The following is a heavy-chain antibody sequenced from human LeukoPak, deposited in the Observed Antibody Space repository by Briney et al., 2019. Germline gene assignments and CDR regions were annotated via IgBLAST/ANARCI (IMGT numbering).Heavy chain of an antibody. J-gene: IGHJ6*03. CDR3: ARVGTGTTFGGDYYYYMDV. CDR1: GGSFSGYY. V-gene: IGHV4-59*01. D-gene: IGHD1-1*01. CDR2: IYYSGST. Sequence: SETLSLTCAVYGGSFSGYYWSWIRQPPGKGLEWIGYIYYSGSTNYNPSLKSRVTISVDTSKNQFSLKLSSVTAADTAVYYCARVGTGTTFGGDYYYYMDVWGKGTTVTVSS.